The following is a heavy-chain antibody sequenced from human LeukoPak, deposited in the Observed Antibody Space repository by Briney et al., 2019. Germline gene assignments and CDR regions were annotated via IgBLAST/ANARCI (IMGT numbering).Heavy chain of an antibody. CDR3: ARDRYYYDSSGYPGY. V-gene: IGHV1-2*02. CDR2: INPNSGGT. Sequence: ASVKVSCKSSGYTFTGYYMHWVRQAPGQGLEWMGWINPNSGGTNYAQKFQGRVTMTRDTSISKAYMELSRLRSDDTAVYYCARDRYYYDSSGYPGYWGQGTLVTVSS. D-gene: IGHD3-22*01. J-gene: IGHJ4*02. CDR1: GYTFTGYY.